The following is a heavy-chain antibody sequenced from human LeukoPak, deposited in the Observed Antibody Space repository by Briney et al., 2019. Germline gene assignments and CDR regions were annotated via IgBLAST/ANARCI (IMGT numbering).Heavy chain of an antibody. CDR3: ARGPATEPLRYFDWLLKRTNWFDP. Sequence: GASVKVSCKASGYTFTSYGISWVRQAPGQGLEWMGWMNPNSGNTGYAQKFQGRVTMTRNTSISTAYMELSSLRSEDTAVYYCARGPATEPLRYFDWLLKRTNWFDPWGQGTLVTVSS. CDR2: MNPNSGNT. J-gene: IGHJ5*02. CDR1: GYTFTSYG. D-gene: IGHD3-9*01. V-gene: IGHV1-8*02.